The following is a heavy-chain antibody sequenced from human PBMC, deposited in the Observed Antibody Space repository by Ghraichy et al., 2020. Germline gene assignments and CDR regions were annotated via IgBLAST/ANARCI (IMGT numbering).Heavy chain of an antibody. CDR1: GFTFSNAW. V-gene: IGHV3-15*01. D-gene: IGHD4-17*01. CDR3: TTDPELMTTVTTGGDWFDP. J-gene: IGHJ5*02. CDR2: IKSKTDGGTT. Sequence: GGSLRLSCAASGFTFSNAWMSWVRQAPGKGLEWVGRIKSKTDGGTTDYAAPVKGRFTISRDDSKNTLYLQMNSLKTEETAVYYCTTDPELMTTVTTGGDWFDPWGQGTLVTVSS.